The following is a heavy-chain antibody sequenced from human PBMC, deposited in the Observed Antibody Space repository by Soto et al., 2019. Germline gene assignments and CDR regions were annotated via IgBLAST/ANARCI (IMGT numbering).Heavy chain of an antibody. J-gene: IGHJ4*02. V-gene: IGHV5-51*01. CDR2: IYPGDSHT. Sequence: GESLKISCKGSGYTFTNYWIGWVRQMPGKGLGWMGIIYPGDSHTRYSPSFQGQVTISADKSISTAYLQWSSLKASDTAMYFCARWDYDILAGYYKGLGYWGQGTLVTVSS. D-gene: IGHD3-9*01. CDR3: ARWDYDILAGYYKGLGY. CDR1: GYTFTNYW.